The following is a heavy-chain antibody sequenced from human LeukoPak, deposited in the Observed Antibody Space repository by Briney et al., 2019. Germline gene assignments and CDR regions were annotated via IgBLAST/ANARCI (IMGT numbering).Heavy chain of an antibody. CDR1: GFTFSSYG. CDR3: AKGFRPFDY. J-gene: IGHJ4*02. CDR2: ISYDGSNK. D-gene: IGHD3-10*01. Sequence: PGGSLRLSCAASGFTFSSYGMHWVRQAPGKGLEWVAVISYDGSNKYYADSVKGRFTISRDNSKNTLYLQMNSLRAEDTAVYYCAKGFRPFDYWGQGTLVTVSS. V-gene: IGHV3-30*18.